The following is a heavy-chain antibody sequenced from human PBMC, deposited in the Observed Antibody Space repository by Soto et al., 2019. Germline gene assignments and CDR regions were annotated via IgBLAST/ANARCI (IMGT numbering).Heavy chain of an antibody. CDR1: GGTFSSYA. Sequence: ASVKASCKSSGGTFSSYAISCVRQAPGQGLEWMGGIIPIFGTANYAQKFQGRATITADESTSTAYMELSSLRSEDTAVYYCARDLAIAAAGTGPYNWFDPWGQGTLVTVSS. CDR2: IIPIFGTA. J-gene: IGHJ5*02. V-gene: IGHV1-69*13. D-gene: IGHD6-13*01. CDR3: ARDLAIAAAGTGPYNWFDP.